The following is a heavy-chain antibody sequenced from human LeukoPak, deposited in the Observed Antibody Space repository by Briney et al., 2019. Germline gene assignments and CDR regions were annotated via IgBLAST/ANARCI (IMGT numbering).Heavy chain of an antibody. CDR2: INWNGGDI. Sequence: GGSLRLSCAASGFTFSSYSMTWVRQAPGKGLEWVSGINWNGGDIGYADSVEGRFTISRDNDKNSLYLQMNSLRVEDTALYYCARDSKGSGWWTAFDIWGQGTRVTVSS. J-gene: IGHJ3*02. CDR1: GFTFSSYS. V-gene: IGHV3-20*04. D-gene: IGHD6-19*01. CDR3: ARDSKGSGWWTAFDI.